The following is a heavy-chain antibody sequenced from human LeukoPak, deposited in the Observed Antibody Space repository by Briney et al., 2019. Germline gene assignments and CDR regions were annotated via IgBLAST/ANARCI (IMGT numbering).Heavy chain of an antibody. Sequence: GGSLRLSCAASGFTFSSYSMNWVRQAPGKGLEWVSYISSSSSTIYYADSVKGRFTISRDNAKNSLYLQMNSLRAEDTAVYYCAGEPRYCTNGVCYSWGQGTLVTVSS. D-gene: IGHD2-8*01. V-gene: IGHV3-48*04. J-gene: IGHJ5*02. CDR2: ISSSSSTI. CDR1: GFTFSSYS. CDR3: AGEPRYCTNGVCYS.